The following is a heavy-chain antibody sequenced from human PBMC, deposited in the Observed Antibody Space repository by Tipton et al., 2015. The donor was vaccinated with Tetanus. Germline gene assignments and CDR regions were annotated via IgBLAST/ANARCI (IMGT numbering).Heavy chain of an antibody. CDR2: ISSKSTYI. CDR1: GFIFSSYA. D-gene: IGHD1-26*01. Sequence: SLRLSCAASGFIFSSYALSWVRQTPGKGLEWGSSISSKSTYIYYADSMKGRFTISRDNARNSLYLQLNSLRAEDTAVYYCARLPGSYYFYGLDVWGQGTTVTVSS. J-gene: IGHJ6*02. CDR3: ARLPGSYYFYGLDV. V-gene: IGHV3-21*01.